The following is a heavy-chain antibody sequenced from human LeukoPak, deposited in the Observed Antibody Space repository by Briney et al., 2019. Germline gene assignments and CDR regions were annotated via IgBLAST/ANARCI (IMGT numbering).Heavy chain of an antibody. J-gene: IGHJ6*02. Sequence: GGSLRLSCAASGFTFSDYYMSWIRQAPGKGLEWVSYISSSGSTIYYADSVKGRFTISRDNAKNSLYLQMNSLRAEDTAVYYCASLPTKTTVTTYSYYYYGMDVWGQGTTVTVSS. CDR1: GFTFSDYY. V-gene: IGHV3-11*01. CDR2: ISSSGSTI. CDR3: ASLPTKTTVTTYSYYYYGMDV. D-gene: IGHD4-17*01.